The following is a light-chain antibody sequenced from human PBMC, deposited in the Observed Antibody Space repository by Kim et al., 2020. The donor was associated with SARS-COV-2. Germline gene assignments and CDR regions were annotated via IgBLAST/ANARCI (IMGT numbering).Light chain of an antibody. CDR2: ANN. Sequence: QGVTISRTGSSSNIGALFDVHCYQQLPGTAPKRLIYANNNRPSGVPDRFSGSKSGTSASLAITGLQGEDEADYYCQSYDSSLSGWVFCGGTQLTVL. J-gene: IGLJ3*02. CDR1: SSNIGALFD. V-gene: IGLV1-40*01. CDR3: QSYDSSLSGWV.